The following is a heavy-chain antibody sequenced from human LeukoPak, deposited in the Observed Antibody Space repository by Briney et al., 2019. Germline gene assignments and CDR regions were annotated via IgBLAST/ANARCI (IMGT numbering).Heavy chain of an antibody. V-gene: IGHV1-69*04. CDR2: IITLVERT. D-gene: IGHD1-26*01. J-gene: IGHJ4*02. CDR1: GDMSGDTFHSFA. CDR3: ARESGSEPFDY. Sequence: SVKVSCKSSGDMSGDTFHSFAISRVRQAPGQGLDWMGRIITLVERTDYAQKFQGTVTITADKSTATAYMEVRSLRPEDTAVYFCARESGSEPFDYWGQGTLVTVSS.